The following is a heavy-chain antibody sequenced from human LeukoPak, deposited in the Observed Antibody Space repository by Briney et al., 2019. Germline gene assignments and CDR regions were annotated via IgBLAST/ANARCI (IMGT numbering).Heavy chain of an antibody. D-gene: IGHD4-23*01. J-gene: IGHJ4*02. CDR2: VNWNGGST. V-gene: IGHV3-20*04. Sequence: GGSLRLSCAASGFTFDNYGMSWVRQVPGKGLEWVSGVNWNGGSTGYTDSVKGRFTISRDNAKNCLNLQMNRRRAEDTALYYCARGVVNPYFWGQGTLVTVSS. CDR1: GFTFDNYG. CDR3: ARGVVNPYF.